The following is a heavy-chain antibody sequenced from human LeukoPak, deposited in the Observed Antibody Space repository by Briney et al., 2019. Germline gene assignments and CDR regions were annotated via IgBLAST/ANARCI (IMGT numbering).Heavy chain of an antibody. CDR1: GFTFSSYG. J-gene: IGHJ4*02. V-gene: IGHV3-30*02. CDR2: IWYDGSNK. D-gene: IGHD5-18*01. CDR3: AKANTAMSYFDY. Sequence: GGSLRLSCAASGFTFSSYGMHWVRQAPGKGLEWVAVIWYDGSNKYYADSVKGRFTISRDNSKNTLYLQMDSLRAEDTAVYHCAKANTAMSYFDYWGQGTLVTVSS.